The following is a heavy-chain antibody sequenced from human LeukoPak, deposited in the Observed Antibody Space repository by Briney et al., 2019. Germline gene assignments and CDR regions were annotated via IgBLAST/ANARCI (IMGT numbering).Heavy chain of an antibody. J-gene: IGHJ4*02. CDR1: GFTFGDSA. CDR2: ISSKPYGGTT. CDR3: TRAMITFGGVIAIFDY. D-gene: IGHD3-16*02. V-gene: IGHV3-49*04. Sequence: GGSLRLSCTASGFTFGDSALNWVRQAPGKGLEWVGFISSKPYGGTTEYAASVKGRFTISRDDSKSIAYLQMNSLKTEDTAVYYCTRAMITFGGVIAIFDYWGQGTLVTVSS.